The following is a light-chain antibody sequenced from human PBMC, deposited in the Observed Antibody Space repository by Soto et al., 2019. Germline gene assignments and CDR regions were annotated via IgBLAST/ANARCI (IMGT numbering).Light chain of an antibody. J-gene: IGKJ5*01. V-gene: IGKV3-15*01. CDR3: QQYNNWPPRIT. Sequence: IVMTQSPITLSVSPGERAILSCWASQGVSTNLAWYQQKPGQAPRLLIYGASTRATGIPARFSGSGSGTEFTLNISSLRSEDFAVYYCQQYNNWPPRITFGQGTRLEIK. CDR1: QGVSTN. CDR2: GAS.